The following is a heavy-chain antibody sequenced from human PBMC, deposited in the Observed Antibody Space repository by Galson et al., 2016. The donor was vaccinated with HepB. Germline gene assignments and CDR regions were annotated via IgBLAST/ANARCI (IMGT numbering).Heavy chain of an antibody. Sequence: SLRLSCAASGFTFSSYAMGWVRQARGKGLEWIAIISGSGDATVHADSVKGRFTISRDNSKNTLSLQMNSLRAEDTAIYYCAIGVMLYSSYLESWGQGTLVTVSS. D-gene: IGHD3-16*01. V-gene: IGHV3-23*01. CDR2: ISGSGDAT. CDR3: AIGVMLYSSYLES. J-gene: IGHJ4*02. CDR1: GFTFSSYA.